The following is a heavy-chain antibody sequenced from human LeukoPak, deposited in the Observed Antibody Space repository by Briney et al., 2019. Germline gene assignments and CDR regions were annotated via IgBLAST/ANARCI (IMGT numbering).Heavy chain of an antibody. Sequence: SETLSLTCTVSGGSISGYYWSWIRQSPGKGLEWIGYIYYSGSTNYNPSLKSRVTMSVDTSKNHFSLKVSSVIAADTAVYFFFQAEDGIRYFDWYNWFDPWGQGTLVTVSS. J-gene: IGHJ5*02. CDR1: GGSISGYY. V-gene: IGHV4-59*01. D-gene: IGHD3-9*01. CDR2: IYYSGST. CDR3: FQAEDGIRYFDWYNWFDP.